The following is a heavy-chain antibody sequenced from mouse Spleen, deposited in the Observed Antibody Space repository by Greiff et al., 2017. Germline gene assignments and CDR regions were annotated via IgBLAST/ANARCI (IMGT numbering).Heavy chain of an antibody. J-gene: IGHJ3*01. V-gene: IGHV1-50*01. CDR3: ARGGYYYGSSYEGFAY. CDR1: GYTFTSYW. CDR2: IDPSDSYT. Sequence: VQLQQPGAELVKPGASVKLSCKASGYTFTSYWMQWVKQRPGQGLEWIGEIDPSDSYTNYNQKFKGKATLTVDTSSSTAYMQLSSLTSEDSAVYYCARGGYYYGSSYEGFAYWGQGTLVTVSA. D-gene: IGHD1-1*01.